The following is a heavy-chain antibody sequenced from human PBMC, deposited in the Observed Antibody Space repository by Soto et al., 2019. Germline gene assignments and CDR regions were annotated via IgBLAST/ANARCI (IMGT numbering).Heavy chain of an antibody. CDR2: ISSSGSTI. CDR1: GFTFSDYY. Sequence: GGSLRLSCAASGFTFSDYYMSWIRQATGKGLEWVSYISSSGSTIYYADSVKGRFTISRDNAKNSLYLQMNSLRAEDTAVYYCARDFEANWAEPYHGAFDIWGQGTMVTVSS. CDR3: ARDFEANWAEPYHGAFDI. J-gene: IGHJ3*02. V-gene: IGHV3-11*01. D-gene: IGHD7-27*01.